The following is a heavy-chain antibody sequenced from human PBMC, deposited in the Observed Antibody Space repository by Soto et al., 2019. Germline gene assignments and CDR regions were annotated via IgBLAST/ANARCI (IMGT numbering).Heavy chain of an antibody. D-gene: IGHD1-26*01. CDR3: AKRKLSGTTNPFDY. Sequence: TGGSLRLSCAASGFIFSSYAMNWVRQAPGKGLEWVSIISGGGGSTYYADSVKGRFTISRDNSKNTLYLQANSLRAEDTAVYYCAKRKLSGTTNPFDYWGQGTLVTVSS. V-gene: IGHV3-23*01. J-gene: IGHJ4*02. CDR2: ISGGGGST. CDR1: GFIFSSYA.